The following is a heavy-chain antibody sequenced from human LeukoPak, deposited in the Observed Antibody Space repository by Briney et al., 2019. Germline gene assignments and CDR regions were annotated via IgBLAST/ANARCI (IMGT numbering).Heavy chain of an antibody. Sequence: SETLSLTCTVSGGSISSSSYYWGWLRQPPGKGLEWIGSIYYSGSTYYNPSLKSRVTISVDTSKNQFSLKLSSVTAADTAVYYCARDLRQPGMPAGSVSLFDPWGQGTLVTVSS. J-gene: IGHJ5*02. D-gene: IGHD6-13*01. CDR1: GGSISSSSYY. V-gene: IGHV4-39*07. CDR3: ARDLRQPGMPAGSVSLFDP. CDR2: IYYSGST.